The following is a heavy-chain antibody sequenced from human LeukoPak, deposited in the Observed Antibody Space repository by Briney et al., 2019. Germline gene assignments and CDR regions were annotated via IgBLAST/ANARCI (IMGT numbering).Heavy chain of an antibody. D-gene: IGHD3-10*01. CDR1: TYTFTDNS. V-gene: IGHV1-2*02. J-gene: IGHJ4*02. CDR2: INPNSGDT. CDR3: ARENSFGSGSYIFDS. Sequence: GSVKVSFKASTYTFTDNSIHWVRQAPGQGPQWMGWINPNSGDTHYARNFQDRVTLTRDTSLSTAYMELTSLRSDDTAMYYCARENSFGSGSYIFDSWGQGTMVTVSS.